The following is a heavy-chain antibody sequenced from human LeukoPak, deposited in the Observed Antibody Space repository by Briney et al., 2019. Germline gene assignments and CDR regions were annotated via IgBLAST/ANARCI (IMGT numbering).Heavy chain of an antibody. D-gene: IGHD3-3*01. CDR3: ARAGVLRFLEWLPQSYYYGMDV. CDR2: ISSSGSTI. CDR1: GFTFSDYY. J-gene: IGHJ6*02. V-gene: IGHV3-11*01. Sequence: GGSLRLSCAASGFTFSDYYMSWIRQAPGKGLEWVSYISSSGSTIYYADSVKGRFTISRDNAKNSLYLQMNSLRAEDTAVYYCARAGVLRFLEWLPQSYYYGMDVWGQGTTVTVSS.